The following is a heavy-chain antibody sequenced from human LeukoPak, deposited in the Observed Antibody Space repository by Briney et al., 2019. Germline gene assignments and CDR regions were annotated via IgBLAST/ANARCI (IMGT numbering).Heavy chain of an antibody. CDR2: IYYSGST. CDR3: ARDLGYDSSSYFDY. D-gene: IGHD3-22*01. V-gene: IGHV4-59*01. J-gene: IGHJ4*02. CDR1: GGSISSYY. Sequence: SETLSLTCTVSGGSISSYYWSWIRQPPGKGLEWIGYIYYSGSTNYNPSLKSRVTISVDTSKNQFSLKLSSVTAADTAVYYCARDLGYDSSSYFDYWGQGTLVTVSS.